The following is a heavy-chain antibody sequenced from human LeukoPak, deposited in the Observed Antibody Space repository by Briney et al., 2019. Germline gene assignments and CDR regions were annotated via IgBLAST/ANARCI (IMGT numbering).Heavy chain of an antibody. Sequence: SETLSLTCTVSGGSITNYYWTWIRQPPGKGLEWIGYIHYSGSTNYNPSLESRVTISVDTSKNQFSLKLSSVTAADTAVYYCARASITYYYYYYMGVWGKGATVTVSS. CDR3: ARASITYYYYYYMGV. CDR2: IHYSGST. J-gene: IGHJ6*03. CDR1: GGSITNYY. D-gene: IGHD1-14*01. V-gene: IGHV4-59*01.